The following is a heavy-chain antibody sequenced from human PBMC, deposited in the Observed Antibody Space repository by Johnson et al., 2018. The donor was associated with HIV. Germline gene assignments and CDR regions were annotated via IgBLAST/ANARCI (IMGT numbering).Heavy chain of an antibody. CDR1: GFTFSSYA. D-gene: IGHD3-22*01. V-gene: IGHV3-30*04. CDR2: ISYDGSNK. CDR3: ARDPEIVVVIEHDAFDI. Sequence: QVLLVESGGGVVQPGRSLRLSCAASGFTFSSYAMHWVRQAPGKGLEWVAVISYDGSNKYYADSVKGRFTISRDNSKNTLYLQMNSLRAEDTAVYYCARDPEIVVVIEHDAFDIWGQGTMVTVSS. J-gene: IGHJ3*02.